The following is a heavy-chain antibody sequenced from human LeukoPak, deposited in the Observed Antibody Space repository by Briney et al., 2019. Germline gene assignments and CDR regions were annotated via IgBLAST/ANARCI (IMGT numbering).Heavy chain of an antibody. CDR1: GGSISSSSYY. Sequence: SETLSLTCTVSGGSISSSSYYWGWIRQPPGKGLEWIGSIYYSGSTYYNPSLKSRVTISVDTSKNQFSLKLSSVTAADTAVYYCARGSMVRGVYYYYYYMDVWGKGTTVTISS. CDR2: IYYSGST. J-gene: IGHJ6*03. V-gene: IGHV4-39*01. D-gene: IGHD3-10*01. CDR3: ARGSMVRGVYYYYYYMDV.